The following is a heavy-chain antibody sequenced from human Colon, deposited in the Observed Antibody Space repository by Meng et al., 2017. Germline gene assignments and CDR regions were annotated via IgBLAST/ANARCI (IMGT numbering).Heavy chain of an antibody. CDR2: IYSSGSA. Sequence: SETLSLTCTVSSGFISSYYWSWIRQPVGKGLELVGRIYSSGSAIYNPSLKGRVTMSVDTSKNEFSLRLGSVTAADTAVYYCAKYLGRGNIIQGQDGFDMWGQGTMVTVAS. D-gene: IGHD3-10*01. CDR3: AKYLGRGNIIQGQDGFDM. CDR1: SGFISSYY. V-gene: IGHV4-4*07. J-gene: IGHJ3*02.